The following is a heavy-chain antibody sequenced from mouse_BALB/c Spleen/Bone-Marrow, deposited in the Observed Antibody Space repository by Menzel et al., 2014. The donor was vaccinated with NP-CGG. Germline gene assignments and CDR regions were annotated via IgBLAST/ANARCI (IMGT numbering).Heavy chain of an antibody. CDR3: ARRGDYDEGYAMDY. J-gene: IGHJ4*01. CDR1: GFSLTSYG. D-gene: IGHD2-4*01. Sequence: VQGVESGPGLVAPSQSLSITCSVSGFSLTSYGVHWVRQPPGKGLEWLVVIWSDGSTTYNSALKSRLVISKDNSKSQVFLKLNSLQTDDTAMYYCARRGDYDEGYAMDYWGQGTSVTVSS. CDR2: IWSDGST. V-gene: IGHV2-6*02.